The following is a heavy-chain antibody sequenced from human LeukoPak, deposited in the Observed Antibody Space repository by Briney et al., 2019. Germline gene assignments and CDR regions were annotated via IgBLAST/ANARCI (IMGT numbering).Heavy chain of an antibody. CDR3: ARGGTIFGVVIIHSYYYYGMDV. CDR1: GGSFSGYY. CDR2: INHSGST. Sequence: PSETLSLTCAVYGGSFSGYYWSRIRQPPGKGLERIGEINHSGSTNYNPSLKSRVTISVDTSKNQFSLKLSSVTAADTAVYYCARGGTIFGVVIIHSYYYYGMDVWGQGTTVTVSS. V-gene: IGHV4-34*01. D-gene: IGHD3-3*01. J-gene: IGHJ6*02.